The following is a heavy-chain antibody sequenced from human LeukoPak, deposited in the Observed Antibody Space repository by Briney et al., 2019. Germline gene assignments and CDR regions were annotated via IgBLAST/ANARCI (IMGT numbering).Heavy chain of an antibody. J-gene: IGHJ4*02. D-gene: IGHD3-22*01. CDR3: AREEIYYDSSGYYFGFDY. V-gene: IGHV3-21*01. CDR2: ISSSSSYI. Sequence: GGSLRLSCAASGFTFSSYSMNWVRQAPGKGLEWVSSISSSSSYIYYADSVKGRFTISRDNSKNTLYLQMNSLRAEDTAVYYCAREEIYYDSSGYYFGFDYWGQGTLVTVSS. CDR1: GFTFSSYS.